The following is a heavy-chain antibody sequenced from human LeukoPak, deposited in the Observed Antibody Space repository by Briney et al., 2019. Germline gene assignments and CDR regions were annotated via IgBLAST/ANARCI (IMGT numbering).Heavy chain of an antibody. CDR1: GYTFTSYY. CDR2: INPSGGST. D-gene: IGHD6-19*01. Sequence: ASVKVSCKASGYTFTSYYMHWVRQAPGQGLEWMGIINPSGGSTSYAQKFQGRVTMTRDMSTSTVYMELSSLRSEDTAVCYCARASIAVAGLNYWGQGTLVTVSS. V-gene: IGHV1-46*01. CDR3: ARASIAVAGLNY. J-gene: IGHJ4*02.